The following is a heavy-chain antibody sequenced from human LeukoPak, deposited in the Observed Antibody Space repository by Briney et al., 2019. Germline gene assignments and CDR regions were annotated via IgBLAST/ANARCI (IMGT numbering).Heavy chain of an antibody. Sequence: GGSLRLSCAASGFMFRDAAMTWVRQAPGKGLEYVSAISSDGGSTYYADSVKGRFTISRDNSKNTLYLQVRSLRAEDTAVYYCVPLYHGGVAYWGQGTLVTVSS. CDR3: VPLYHGGVAY. D-gene: IGHD3-16*02. V-gene: IGHV3-64D*06. CDR2: ISSDGGST. CDR1: GFMFRDAA. J-gene: IGHJ4*02.